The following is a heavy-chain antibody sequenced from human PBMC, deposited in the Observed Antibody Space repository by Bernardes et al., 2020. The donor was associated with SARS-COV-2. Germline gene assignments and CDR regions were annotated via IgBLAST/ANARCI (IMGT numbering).Heavy chain of an antibody. Sequence: SETLFLTCTVSDGSVSSYYWSWIRQPPGKGLEWIGYIFHSGSINYNPSLKSRLTISVDTSKNQFSLKLSSATAADTAVYYCAREGYYDSSGYYHHDAFDIWGQGTMVTVSS. CDR3: AREGYYDSSGYYHHDAFDI. V-gene: IGHV4-59*02. CDR2: IFHSGSI. J-gene: IGHJ3*02. D-gene: IGHD3-22*01. CDR1: DGSVSSYY.